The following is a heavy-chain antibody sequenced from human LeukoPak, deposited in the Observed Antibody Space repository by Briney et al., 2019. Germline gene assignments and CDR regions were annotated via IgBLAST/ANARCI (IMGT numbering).Heavy chain of an antibody. CDR3: ARVERLYDFWSRRIRGDAFDI. CDR1: GYTFTGYY. D-gene: IGHD3-3*01. Sequence: GASVKVSCKASGYTFTGYYMHWVRQAPGQGLEWMGWINPNSGGTNYAQKFQGRVTMTRDTSISTAYMELSRLRSDDTAVYYCARVERLYDFWSRRIRGDAFDIWGQGTMVTVSS. CDR2: INPNSGGT. V-gene: IGHV1-2*02. J-gene: IGHJ3*02.